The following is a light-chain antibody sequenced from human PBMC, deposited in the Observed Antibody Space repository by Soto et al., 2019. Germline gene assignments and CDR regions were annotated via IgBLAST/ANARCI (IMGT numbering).Light chain of an antibody. CDR3: QQYGSSPELT. CDR2: DAS. CDR1: QSVSPY. Sequence: EIVLTQSPGTVSLSPGETATLSCRTSQSVSPYVAWYQHKPGQAPRLLIYDASTRASGIPDRFSGSGSGTDFTLIISRLEPEDFAVYYCQQYGSSPELTFGGGTKVEIE. J-gene: IGKJ4*01. V-gene: IGKV3-20*01.